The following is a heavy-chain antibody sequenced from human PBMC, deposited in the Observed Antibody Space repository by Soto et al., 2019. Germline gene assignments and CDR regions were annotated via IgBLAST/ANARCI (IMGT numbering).Heavy chain of an antibody. Sequence: PGGSLRLSCAASGFTFSSYGMHWVRQAPGKGLEWVAVIWYDGSNKYYADSVKGRFTISRDNSKNTLYLQMNSLKAEDTAVYYCARDRVETRYYYYGMDVWGQGTTVTVSS. J-gene: IGHJ6*02. CDR1: GFTFSSYG. CDR3: ARDRVETRYYYYGMDV. CDR2: IWYDGSNK. V-gene: IGHV3-33*01. D-gene: IGHD5-18*01.